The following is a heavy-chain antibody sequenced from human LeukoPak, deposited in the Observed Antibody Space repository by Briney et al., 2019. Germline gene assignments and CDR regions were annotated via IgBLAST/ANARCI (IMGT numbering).Heavy chain of an antibody. V-gene: IGHV3-49*04. J-gene: IGHJ4*02. D-gene: IGHD3-10*01. CDR3: TRPWFGELTPDY. CDR2: IRSKAYGGTT. Sequence: GGSLRLSCTASGFTFGDYAMSWVRQAPGKGLEWVGFIRSKAYGGTTEYAASVKGRFTISRDDSKSITYLQMNSLKTEDTAVYYCTRPWFGELTPDYWGQGTLVTVSS. CDR1: GFTFGDYA.